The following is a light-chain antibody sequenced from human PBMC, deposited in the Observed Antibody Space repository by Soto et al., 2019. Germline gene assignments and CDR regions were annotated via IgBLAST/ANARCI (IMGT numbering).Light chain of an antibody. CDR2: EVS. CDR1: SSDVGGYNY. J-gene: IGLJ2*01. V-gene: IGLV2-8*01. CDR3: SSYGGSSNLV. Sequence: QSALTQPPSASGSPGQSVTISCTGTSSDVGGYNYVSWYQQHPGKAPKLMIYEVSKRPSGVPDRFSGSKSGNTASLTVSGLQPEDEADYYCSSYGGSSNLVFGGGTKRTVL.